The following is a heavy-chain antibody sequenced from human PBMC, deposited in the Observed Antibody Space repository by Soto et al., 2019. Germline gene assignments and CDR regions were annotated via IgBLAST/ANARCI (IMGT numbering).Heavy chain of an antibody. V-gene: IGHV3-74*01. Sequence: EVQLVESGGGLVQPGGSLRLSCAASGFTFSSYSMHWVRQAPGKGLVWVSRISSDGSTTSYADSVKGRFTISRDNAKNTLYLQLNSLSAEDTAVYYCAKYTHYSFEYWVQGTLVTVSS. J-gene: IGHJ4*02. CDR3: AKYTHYSFEY. CDR2: ISSDGSTT. CDR1: GFTFSSYS. D-gene: IGHD6-6*01.